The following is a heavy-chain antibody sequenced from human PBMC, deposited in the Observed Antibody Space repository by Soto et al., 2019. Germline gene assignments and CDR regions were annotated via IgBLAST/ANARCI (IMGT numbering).Heavy chain of an antibody. CDR1: GFTFSSYA. Sequence: EVQLLESGGGLVQPGGSLRLSCAASGFTFSSYAMSWVRQAPGKGLEWVSAISGSGGSTYYADSVKGRFTISRDNSKNTRYLQMNSRSAEDTAVYYCAILVRFGEWYLFDYWGQGTLVTVSS. V-gene: IGHV3-23*01. D-gene: IGHD3-3*01. J-gene: IGHJ4*02. CDR2: ISGSGGST. CDR3: AILVRFGEWYLFDY.